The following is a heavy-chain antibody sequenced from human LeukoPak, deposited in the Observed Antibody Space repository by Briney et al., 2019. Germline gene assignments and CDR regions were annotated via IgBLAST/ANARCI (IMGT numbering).Heavy chain of an antibody. CDR1: GFTFSSYG. CDR2: IWYDGSNK. Sequence: GGSLRLSCAASGFTFSSYGMHWVRQAPGKGLEWVAVIWYDGSNKYYADSVKGRFTISRDNSKSTLYLQMNSLRAEDTAVYYCARGYGDYENGDDAFDIWGQGTMVTVSS. V-gene: IGHV3-33*01. J-gene: IGHJ3*02. CDR3: ARGYGDYENGDDAFDI. D-gene: IGHD4-17*01.